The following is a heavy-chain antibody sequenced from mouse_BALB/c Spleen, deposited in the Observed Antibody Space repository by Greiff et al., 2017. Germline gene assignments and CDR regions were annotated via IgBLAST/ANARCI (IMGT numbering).Heavy chain of an antibody. Sequence: EVQVVESGGGLVKPGGSLKLSCAASGFTFSDYYMYWVRQTPEKRLEWVATISDGGSYTYYPDSVKGRFTISRDNAKNNLYLQMSSLKSEDTAMYYCARDHDYGSRFAYWGQGTLVTVSA. CDR1: GFTFSDYY. D-gene: IGHD1-1*01. J-gene: IGHJ3*01. CDR3: ARDHDYGSRFAY. CDR2: ISDGGSYT. V-gene: IGHV5-4*02.